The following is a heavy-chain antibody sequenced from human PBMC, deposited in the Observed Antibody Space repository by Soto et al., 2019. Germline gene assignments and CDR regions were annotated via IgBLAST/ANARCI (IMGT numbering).Heavy chain of an antibody. J-gene: IGHJ6*02. D-gene: IGHD3-10*01. CDR3: ARQGFGPLHGLVAV. Sequence: QVQLQESGPGLVKPSETLSLSCTVSGGSISSYYWSWFRQSPGNRMEWIGYVNHSWGSSYNPSLQSRVAISLDTSKSQFSLMVTSVTATDTAVYYCARQGFGPLHGLVAVWGQGNKITVSS. V-gene: IGHV4-59*08. CDR2: VNHSWGS. CDR1: GGSISSYY.